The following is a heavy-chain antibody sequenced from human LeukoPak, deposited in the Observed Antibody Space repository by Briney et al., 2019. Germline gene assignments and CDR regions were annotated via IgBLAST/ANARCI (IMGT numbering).Heavy chain of an antibody. V-gene: IGHV4-34*01. CDR2: INHSGST. CDR1: GGSFSGYY. CDR3: ARRRYWYFDL. Sequence: PSETLSLTCAVYGGSFSGYYWSWIRQPPGKGLEWIGEINHSGSTNYNPSLKSRVTISVDTSKNQSSLKLSSVTAADTAVYYCARRRYWYFDLWGRGTLVTVSS. J-gene: IGHJ2*01.